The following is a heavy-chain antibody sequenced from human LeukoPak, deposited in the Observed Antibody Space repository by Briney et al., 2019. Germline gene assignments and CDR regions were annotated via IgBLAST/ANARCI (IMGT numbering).Heavy chain of an antibody. CDR3: ARVRGTYYFDY. J-gene: IGHJ4*02. CDR2: ISTTGSTI. D-gene: IGHD1-26*01. CDR1: GFTFSSYS. Sequence: GGSLRLSCAASGFTFSSYSMNWVRQAPGRGLEWVSYISTTGSTIYYADSVKGRFTISRDNAKNSLYLQMNSLRAEDTAVYYCARVRGTYYFDYWGQGTLVTVSS. V-gene: IGHV3-48*01.